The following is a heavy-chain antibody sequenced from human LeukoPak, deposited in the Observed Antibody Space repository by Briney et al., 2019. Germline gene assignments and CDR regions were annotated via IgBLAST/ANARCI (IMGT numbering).Heavy chain of an antibody. D-gene: IGHD3-3*01. Sequence: GGSLRLSCAASGFTFSSYEMHWVRQAPGKGLEWVSYIGSSGSMIHYADSVKGRFTVSRDNAKNALYLQMNRLRAEDTAVYYCSLVWRYWGQGTLVTVSS. J-gene: IGHJ4*02. V-gene: IGHV3-48*03. CDR1: GFTFSSYE. CDR3: SLVWRY. CDR2: IGSSGSMI.